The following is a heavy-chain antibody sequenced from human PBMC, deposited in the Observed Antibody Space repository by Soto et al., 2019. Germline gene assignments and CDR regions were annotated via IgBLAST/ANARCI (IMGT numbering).Heavy chain of an antibody. Sequence: GASVKVSCKASGYTFSNYGIHWVRQAPGQRLEWMGLINAGNGNTKYSQKFQGRVTLTRDTSASTAYMELRSLRSDDTAVYYCARRSVADKRGGWFDPWGQGTLVTVSS. J-gene: IGHJ5*02. D-gene: IGHD2-15*01. V-gene: IGHV1-3*01. CDR3: ARRSVADKRGGWFDP. CDR2: INAGNGNT. CDR1: GYTFSNYG.